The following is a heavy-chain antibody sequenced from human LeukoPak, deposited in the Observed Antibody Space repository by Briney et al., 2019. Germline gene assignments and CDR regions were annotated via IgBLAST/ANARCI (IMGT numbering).Heavy chain of an antibody. V-gene: IGHV3-11*05. CDR3: ARDISYCGGDCAPYYFDY. CDR1: GFTLSDYY. J-gene: IGHJ4*02. D-gene: IGHD2-21*02. Sequence: GGSLRLSCAAFGFTLSDYYTSWIRQAPGKGLEWVSYISGTSTYTNYADSVKGRFTISRDNAKNSLYLQMNSLRAEDTAVYYCARDISYCGGDCAPYYFDYWGQGTLVTVSS. CDR2: ISGTSTYT.